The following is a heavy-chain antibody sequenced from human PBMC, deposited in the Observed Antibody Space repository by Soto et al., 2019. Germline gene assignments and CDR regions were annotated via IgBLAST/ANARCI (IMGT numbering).Heavy chain of an antibody. J-gene: IGHJ6*02. CDR3: ATSVIHGTGNIVVVPAATYQALNGMDV. D-gene: IGHD2-2*01. Sequence: VASVKVSCKXSGYTLTELSMHWVRQAPGKGLEWMGGFDPEDGETIYAQKFQGRVTMTEDTSTDTAYMELSSLRSEDTAVYYCATSVIHGTGNIVVVPAATYQALNGMDVWGQGTTVTVSS. CDR2: FDPEDGET. CDR1: GYTLTELS. V-gene: IGHV1-24*01.